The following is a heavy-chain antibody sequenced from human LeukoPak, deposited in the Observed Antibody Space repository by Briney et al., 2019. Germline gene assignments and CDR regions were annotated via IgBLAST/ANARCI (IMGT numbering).Heavy chain of an antibody. CDR3: AREGFLWFGELLFDY. CDR2: INGDGRRI. J-gene: IGHJ4*02. V-gene: IGHV3-74*01. Sequence: GGSLRLSCVASGFTFSTAWMHWARQTPGKGLVWVSHINGDGRRINYADDVKGRFTISRDNAKNTLYLQMNSLRAEDTAVYYCAREGFLWFGELLFDYWGQGTLVTVSS. CDR1: GFTFSTAW. D-gene: IGHD3-10*01.